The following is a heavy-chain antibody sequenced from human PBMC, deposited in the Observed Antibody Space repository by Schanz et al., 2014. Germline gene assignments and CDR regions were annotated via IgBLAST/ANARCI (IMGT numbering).Heavy chain of an antibody. CDR1: GFTFNAYG. V-gene: IGHV3-48*04. CDR2: ISSSGTTI. Sequence: VQLVESGGGVVQPGRSLRLSCAASGFTFNAYGMHWVRQAPGKGLEWVSYISSSGTTIYYADSVKGRFTISRDNAKNSVSLQMNSLRAEDTAVYYCARGSQWLVMGMTNYFDYWGQGSLVTVSS. D-gene: IGHD6-19*01. CDR3: ARGSQWLVMGMTNYFDY. J-gene: IGHJ4*02.